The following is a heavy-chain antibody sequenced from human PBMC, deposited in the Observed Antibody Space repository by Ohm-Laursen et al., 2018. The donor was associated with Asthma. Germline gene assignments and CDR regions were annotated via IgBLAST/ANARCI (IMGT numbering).Heavy chain of an antibody. V-gene: IGHV3-30-3*01. CDR2: ITSDGSWT. Sequence: SLRLSCAASGFTFSSYSMHWVRQAPGKGLEWVSIITSDGSWTSYADPVKGRFTISRDNSRNTLYMQMNSLRAEDTAVYYCARRDFSGGDPSAAFDIWGQGTMVTVSS. D-gene: IGHD2-21*02. J-gene: IGHJ3*02. CDR3: ARRDFSGGDPSAAFDI. CDR1: GFTFSSYS.